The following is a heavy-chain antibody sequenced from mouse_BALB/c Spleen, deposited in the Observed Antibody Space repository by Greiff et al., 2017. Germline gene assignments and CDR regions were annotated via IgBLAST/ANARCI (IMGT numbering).Heavy chain of an antibody. CDR1: GFSLTSYG. CDR2: IWAGGST. CDR3: ARDGYGNYGWYFDV. V-gene: IGHV2-9*02. D-gene: IGHD2-1*01. J-gene: IGHJ1*01. Sequence: QVQLKQSGPGLVAPSQSLSITCTVSGFSLTSYGVHWVRQPPGKGLEWLGVIWAGGSTNYNSALMSRLSISKDNSKSQVFLKMNSLQTDDTAMYYCARDGYGNYGWYFDVWGAGTTVTVSS.